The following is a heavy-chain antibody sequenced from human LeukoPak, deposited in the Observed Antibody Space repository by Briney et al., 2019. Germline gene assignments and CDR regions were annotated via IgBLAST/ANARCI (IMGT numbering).Heavy chain of an antibody. CDR1: GYTFSSYG. Sequence: VASVKVSCKGSGYTFSSYGLSWVRQAPGQGLEWMGWINAYNGHANYAQKFQGRVTMTTDTSTSTAYMELRSLRSDDTAVYYCARDPRVAVAGPINWFDPWGQGTLVTVSS. CDR3: ARDPRVAVAGPINWFDP. CDR2: INAYNGHA. D-gene: IGHD6-19*01. V-gene: IGHV1-18*01. J-gene: IGHJ5*02.